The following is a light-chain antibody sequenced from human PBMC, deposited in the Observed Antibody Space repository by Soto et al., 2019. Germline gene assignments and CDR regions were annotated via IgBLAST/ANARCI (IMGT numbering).Light chain of an antibody. V-gene: IGKV3-11*01. CDR1: QSVSTY. CDR3: QQRSNWIT. Sequence: DIVLTQSPATLSLSPGERATLSCWASQSVSTYLAWYQQKPGQAPRLLIYDASSTATGIPARFSGSGSGTDFTLTISSVEPEDFAVYYCQQRSNWITFGQGTRLEIK. CDR2: DAS. J-gene: IGKJ5*01.